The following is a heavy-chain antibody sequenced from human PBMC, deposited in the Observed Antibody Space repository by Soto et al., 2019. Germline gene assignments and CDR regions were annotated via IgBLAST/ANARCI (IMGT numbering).Heavy chain of an antibody. D-gene: IGHD4-17*01. Sequence: ASVKVSCRASGYTFTNYGISWVRQATGQGLEWMGWMNPNSGNTGYAQKFQGRVTMTRNTSISTAYMELSSLGSEDTAVYYCARTLYGDNVDYWGQGTLVTVSS. CDR1: GYTFTNYG. V-gene: IGHV1-8*02. CDR3: ARTLYGDNVDY. J-gene: IGHJ4*02. CDR2: MNPNSGNT.